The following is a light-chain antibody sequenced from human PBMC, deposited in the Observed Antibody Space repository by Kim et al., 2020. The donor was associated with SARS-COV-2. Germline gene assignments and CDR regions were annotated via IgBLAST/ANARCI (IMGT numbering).Light chain of an antibody. J-gene: IGKJ4*01. CDR2: DAS. Sequence: SASFGDRVSITCRASQSISTSLAWYQQRPGKAPKVLIYDASSLQSGVPSRFSGSGSGTEFTLHISSLQPDDFATYYCQQYSRYSTFGGGTKVDIK. CDR3: QQYSRYST. CDR1: QSISTS. V-gene: IGKV1-5*01.